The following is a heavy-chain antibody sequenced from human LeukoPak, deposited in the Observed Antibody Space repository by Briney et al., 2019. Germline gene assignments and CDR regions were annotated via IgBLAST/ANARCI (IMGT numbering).Heavy chain of an antibody. J-gene: IGHJ4*02. CDR2: ISGSGGST. CDR1: GFTFSSYA. D-gene: IGHD2-2*01. V-gene: IGHV3-23*01. Sequence: AGGSLRLSCAASGFTFSSYAMSWVRQAPGKGLEWVSAISGSGGSTYYADSVKGRFTISRDNSKNTLYLQMNSLRAEDTAVYYCAKDHDALVPAAQFDYWGQGTLVTVSS. CDR3: AKDHDALVPAAQFDY.